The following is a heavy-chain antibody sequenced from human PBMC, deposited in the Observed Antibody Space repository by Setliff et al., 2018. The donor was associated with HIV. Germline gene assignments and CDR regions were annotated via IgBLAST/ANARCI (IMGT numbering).Heavy chain of an antibody. V-gene: IGHV4-59*11. CDR2: VYYSGST. CDR3: ARVTAAPGYYLED. Sequence: PSETLSLTCTVSGGSMSGLYWSWMRQRPGRGLEWIGYVYYSGSTKYNPPLQSRVTISIDTSKSQFSLSLSSVTAADSALYYCARVTAAPGYYLEDWGQGTLVTVSS. J-gene: IGHJ4*02. D-gene: IGHD6-13*01. CDR1: GGSMSGLY.